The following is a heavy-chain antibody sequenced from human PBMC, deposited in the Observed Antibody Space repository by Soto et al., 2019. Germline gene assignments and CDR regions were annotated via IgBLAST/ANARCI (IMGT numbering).Heavy chain of an antibody. CDR3: AKKGTTPLLYDAFDI. CDR2: ISYDGSNK. V-gene: IGHV3-30*18. CDR1: GFTFSSYG. J-gene: IGHJ3*02. D-gene: IGHD1-26*01. Sequence: HPGGSLRLSCAASGFTFSSYGMHWVRQAPGKGLEWVAVISYDGSNKYYADSVKGRFTISRDNSKNTLYLQMNSLRAEDTAVYYCAKKGTTPLLYDAFDIWGQGTMVTVSS.